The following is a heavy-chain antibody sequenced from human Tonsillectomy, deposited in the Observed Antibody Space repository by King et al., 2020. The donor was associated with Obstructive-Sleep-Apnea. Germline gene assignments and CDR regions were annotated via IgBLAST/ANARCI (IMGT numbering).Heavy chain of an antibody. D-gene: IGHD5-12*01. CDR3: ATIERGYSGYHIWGLVY. Sequence: LQLQESGPGLVKPSETLSLTCTVSGGSISSSSYYWGWIRQPPGKGLEWIGSIYYSGSTYYNPSLKGRVTISVDTSKNQFSLKLSSVTAADTAVYYCATIERGYSGYHIWGLVYWGQGTLVTVSS. J-gene: IGHJ4*02. V-gene: IGHV4-39*07. CDR2: IYYSGST. CDR1: GGSISSSSYY.